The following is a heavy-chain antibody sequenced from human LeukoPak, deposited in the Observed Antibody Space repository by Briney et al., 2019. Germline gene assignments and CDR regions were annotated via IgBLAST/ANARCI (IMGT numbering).Heavy chain of an antibody. J-gene: IGHJ5*02. D-gene: IGHD3-10*01. V-gene: IGHV4-30-2*01. Sequence: KSSETLSLTCTVSGGSISSGTYSWSWIRQPPGEGLEWIGCIYHTGSTYYDPSLKGRVTISVDRSKNQFSLNLNFVTAADTALYYCARGDGSGSGRWFDPWGQGTLITVSS. CDR2: IYHTGST. CDR1: GGSISSGTYS. CDR3: ARGDGSGSGRWFDP.